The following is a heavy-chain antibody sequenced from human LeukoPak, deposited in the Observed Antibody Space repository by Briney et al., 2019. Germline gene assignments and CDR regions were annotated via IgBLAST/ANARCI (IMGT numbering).Heavy chain of an antibody. V-gene: IGHV4-59*08. CDR1: GGSISSYY. CDR2: IYYSGST. D-gene: IGHD5-18*01. CDR3: ARRTVDTAMVGYWYFDL. J-gene: IGHJ2*01. Sequence: SETLSLTCTVSGGSISSYYWTWIRQPPGKGLEWIRHIYYSGSTKYNPSLKSRVTISLDTSKNQFSLSLSSVTAADTAVYYCARRTVDTAMVGYWYFDLWGRGTLVTVSS.